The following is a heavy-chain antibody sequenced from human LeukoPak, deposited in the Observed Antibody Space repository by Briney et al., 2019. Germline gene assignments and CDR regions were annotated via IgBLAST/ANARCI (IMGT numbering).Heavy chain of an antibody. CDR3: ARDRFGGEQWPHVFDP. J-gene: IGHJ5*02. Sequence: GASVKVSCKASGYTFTSYGISWVRQAPGQGLEWMGWISAYNGNTNYAQKLQGRVTMTTDTSTSTAYMELRSLRSDDTAVYYCARDRFGGEQWPHVFDPWGQGTLVTVSS. D-gene: IGHD3-10*01. CDR2: ISAYNGNT. V-gene: IGHV1-18*01. CDR1: GYTFTSYG.